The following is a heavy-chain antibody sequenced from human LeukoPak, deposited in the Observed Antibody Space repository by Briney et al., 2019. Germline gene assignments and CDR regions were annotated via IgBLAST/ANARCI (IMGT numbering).Heavy chain of an antibody. Sequence: ASVKVSCKASGYSFTSYYMHWVRQAPGQGLEWMGFINPSGSSAAYAQKFQGRLTMTRDMFTSTAYMELSSLRSEDTAVYYCARSITGMPDAFDIWGQGTMVTVSS. J-gene: IGHJ3*02. V-gene: IGHV1-46*01. CDR2: INPSGSSA. CDR1: GYSFTSYY. D-gene: IGHD1-20*01. CDR3: ARSITGMPDAFDI.